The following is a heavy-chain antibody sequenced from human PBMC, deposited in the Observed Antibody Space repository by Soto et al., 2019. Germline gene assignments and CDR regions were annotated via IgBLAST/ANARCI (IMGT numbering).Heavy chain of an antibody. V-gene: IGHV4-31*03. D-gene: IGHD2-15*01. J-gene: IGHJ6*02. CDR1: GGSISSGGYY. CDR2: IYYSGST. CDR3: ARDRGLGYCSGGSCYWHTGYYGMDV. Sequence: LSLTCTVSGGSISSGGYYWSWIRQHPGKGLEWIGYIYYSGSTYYNPSLKSRVTISVDTSKNQFSLKLSSVTAADTAVYYCARDRGLGYCSGGSCYWHTGYYGMDVWGQGTTVTVSS.